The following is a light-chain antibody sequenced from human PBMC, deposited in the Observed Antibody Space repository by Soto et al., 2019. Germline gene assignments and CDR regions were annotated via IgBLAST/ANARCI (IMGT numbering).Light chain of an antibody. J-gene: IGKJ4*01. V-gene: IGKV3-11*01. Sequence: EIALTQSPATLSLSPGERATLSCRASQSVSSYLAWYQQQPGQAPRLLIYDASNRATGIPVRFSGSGSGTDFTLTISSLEPEDFAVYYCQQRSDWPTPTFGGGTKVEIK. CDR3: QQRSDWPTPT. CDR1: QSVSSY. CDR2: DAS.